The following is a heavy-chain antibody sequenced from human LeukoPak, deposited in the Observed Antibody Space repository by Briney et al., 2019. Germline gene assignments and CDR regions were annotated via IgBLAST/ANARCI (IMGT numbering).Heavy chain of an antibody. Sequence: GGSLRLSCAASGFTFTSYWMSWVRQAPGQGLEWVANIKQDGSEKNYVDSVKGRFTISRDNAKNSLYLQMNSLRAEDAAVYYCARVGYYDILTGYFNYFDYWGQGTLVTVSS. J-gene: IGHJ4*02. CDR1: GFTFTSYW. V-gene: IGHV3-7*03. CDR2: IKQDGSEK. CDR3: ARVGYYDILTGYFNYFDY. D-gene: IGHD3-9*01.